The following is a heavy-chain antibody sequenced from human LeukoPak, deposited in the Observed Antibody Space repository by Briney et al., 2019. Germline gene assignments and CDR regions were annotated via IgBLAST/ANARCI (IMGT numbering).Heavy chain of an antibody. CDR3: ARDSRGYYFDY. Sequence: PSETLSLTCTVSGGSISSYYWSWIRQPPGKGLEWIGYIYYSGSTNYNPSLKSRVTISVDTSKNQFSLKLSSVTAADTAVYYCARDSRGYYFDYWGQGTLVTVSS. J-gene: IGHJ4*02. CDR1: GGSISSYY. D-gene: IGHD3-22*01. V-gene: IGHV4-59*12. CDR2: IYYSGST.